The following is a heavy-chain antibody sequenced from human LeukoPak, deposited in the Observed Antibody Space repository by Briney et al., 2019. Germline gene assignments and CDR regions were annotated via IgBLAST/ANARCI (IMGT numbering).Heavy chain of an antibody. Sequence: GASVKVSCKASGGTFSSYAISWVRQALGQGLEWMGGIIPIFGTANYAQKFQGRVTITADESTSTAYMELSSLRSEDTAVYYCARTLWFGELPQYYFDYWGQGTLVTVSS. J-gene: IGHJ4*02. CDR3: ARTLWFGELPQYYFDY. CDR1: GGTFSSYA. CDR2: IIPIFGTA. V-gene: IGHV1-69*13. D-gene: IGHD3-10*01.